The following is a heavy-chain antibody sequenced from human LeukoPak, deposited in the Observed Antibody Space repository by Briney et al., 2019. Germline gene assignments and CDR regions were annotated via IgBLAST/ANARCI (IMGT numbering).Heavy chain of an antibody. CDR3: VKYSSGWYYYFDY. D-gene: IGHD6-19*01. CDR2: ISSSSSTI. V-gene: IGHV3-48*01. J-gene: IGHJ4*02. CDR1: GFTFSSYS. Sequence: GGSLRLSCAASGFTFSSYSMNWVRQAPGKGLEWVSYISSSSSTIYYADSVKGRFTISRDNSKNTLYLQMSSLRAEDTAVYYCVKYSSGWYYYFDYWGQGTLVTVSS.